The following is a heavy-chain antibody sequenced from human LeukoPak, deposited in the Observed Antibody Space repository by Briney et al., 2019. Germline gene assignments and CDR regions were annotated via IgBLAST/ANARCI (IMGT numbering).Heavy chain of an antibody. J-gene: IGHJ4*02. D-gene: IGHD5-18*01. V-gene: IGHV1-3*01. Sequence: APVKVSCKASGYTFTTYLIHWIRQAPGQRLEWMGWINAGNGNTKSSQKFQGRVTISRDTSASTAYMELSSLRSEDTAVYYCARVRGEYSYGYSDYWGQGTLVTVSS. CDR2: INAGNGNT. CDR3: ARVRGEYSYGYSDY. CDR1: GYTFTTYL.